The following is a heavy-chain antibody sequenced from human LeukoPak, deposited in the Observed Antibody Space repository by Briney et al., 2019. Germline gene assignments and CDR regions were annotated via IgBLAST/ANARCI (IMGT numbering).Heavy chain of an antibody. CDR3: ARGEYSSSWYPFDY. D-gene: IGHD6-13*01. CDR1: GYTFTGYD. CDR2: MKSNSGDT. V-gene: IGHV1-8*01. J-gene: IGHJ4*02. Sequence: GASVKASCKTSGYTFTGYDINWVRQAPGQGREWMGWMKSNSGDTHFAQKLQGRVTMTRNTSISTAFMELSSLRSEDTAVYYCARGEYSSSWYPFDYWGQGSLVTVSS.